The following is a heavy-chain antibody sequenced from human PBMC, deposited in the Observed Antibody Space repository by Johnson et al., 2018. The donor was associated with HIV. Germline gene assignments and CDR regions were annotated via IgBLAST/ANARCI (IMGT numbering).Heavy chain of an antibody. V-gene: IGHV3-30*04. D-gene: IGHD1-26*01. CDR2: ISYDGSNK. Sequence: VQLVDSGGGVVQPGRSLRLSCAASGFTFSSYAMHWVRQAPGKGLEWVAVISYDGSNKDYADSVKGRFTISRDNSKNTLYLQMNSLRAEDTAVYYCAKDLFTEREDDVFDIWGQGTMVTVSS. J-gene: IGHJ3*02. CDR3: AKDLFTEREDDVFDI. CDR1: GFTFSSYA.